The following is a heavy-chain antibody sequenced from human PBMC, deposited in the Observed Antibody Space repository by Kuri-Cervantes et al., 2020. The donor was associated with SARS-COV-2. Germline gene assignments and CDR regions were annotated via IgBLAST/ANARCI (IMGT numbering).Heavy chain of an antibody. J-gene: IGHJ4*02. CDR2: ISSSGSTI. CDR3: ARELVVPAAIPWYFDY. D-gene: IGHD2-2*02. V-gene: IGHV3-11*04. CDR1: GFTFSDYY. Sequence: GGSLRLSCAASGFTFSDYYMSWIRQAPGKGLEWVSYISSSGSTIYYADSVKGRFTISRDNAKNSLYLQMNSLRAEDTAVYYCARELVVPAAIPWYFDYWGQGTLVTVSS.